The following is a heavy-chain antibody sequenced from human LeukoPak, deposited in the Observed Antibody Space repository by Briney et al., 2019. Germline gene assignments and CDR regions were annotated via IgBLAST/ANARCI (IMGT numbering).Heavy chain of an antibody. CDR2: ISSSSSYI. Sequence: PGGSLRLSCAASGFTFSSYSMNWVRQAPGKGLEWVSSISSSSSYIYYADSVKGRFTISRDNAKNSLYLQMNSLRAEDTAVYYCASFGYSSGFLFDYWGQGTLVTVSS. D-gene: IGHD6-19*01. V-gene: IGHV3-21*01. CDR3: ASFGYSSGFLFDY. J-gene: IGHJ4*02. CDR1: GFTFSSYS.